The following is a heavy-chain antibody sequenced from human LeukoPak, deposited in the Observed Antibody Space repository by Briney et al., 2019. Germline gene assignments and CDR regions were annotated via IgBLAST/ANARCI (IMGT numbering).Heavy chain of an antibody. D-gene: IGHD2-2*01. CDR3: ARLAGCTSCYSSWFDP. V-gene: IGHV4-39*07. CDR2: IYYSGST. CDR1: GGSISSSSYY. J-gene: IGHJ5*02. Sequence: PSETLSLTCTVSGGSISSSSYYWGWIRQPPGKGLEWIGSIYYSGSTYYNPSLKSRVTISVDTSKNQFSLKPSSVTAADTAVYYCARLAGCTSCYSSWFDPWGQGTLVTVSS.